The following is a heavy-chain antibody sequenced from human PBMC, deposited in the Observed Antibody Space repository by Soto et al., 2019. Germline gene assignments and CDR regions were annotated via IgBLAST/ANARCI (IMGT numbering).Heavy chain of an antibody. Sequence: GGSLRLSCAASGFTFSSYSMNWVRQAPGKGLEWVSYISSSSSTIYYADSVKGRFTISRDNAKNSLYLQMNSLRAEDTAVYYCARWGYIVVVPAAIPSGGMDVWGQGTTVTVSS. V-gene: IGHV3-48*04. D-gene: IGHD2-2*01. CDR1: GFTFSSYS. J-gene: IGHJ6*02. CDR3: ARWGYIVVVPAAIPSGGMDV. CDR2: ISSSSSTI.